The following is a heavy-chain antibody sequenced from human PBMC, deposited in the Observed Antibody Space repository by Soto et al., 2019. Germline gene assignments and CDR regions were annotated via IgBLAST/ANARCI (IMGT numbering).Heavy chain of an antibody. CDR1: GFNFSSYS. Sequence: GGSLRLSCAASGFNFSSYSMNWVRQAPGKGLEWVSAISGSGGSTYYAASVKGRFTISRDNSKNTLYLQMNSLRAEDTAVYYCAKDGGYSYGPTNWFDPWGQGTLVTVSS. V-gene: IGHV3-23*01. CDR2: ISGSGGST. D-gene: IGHD5-18*01. CDR3: AKDGGYSYGPTNWFDP. J-gene: IGHJ5*02.